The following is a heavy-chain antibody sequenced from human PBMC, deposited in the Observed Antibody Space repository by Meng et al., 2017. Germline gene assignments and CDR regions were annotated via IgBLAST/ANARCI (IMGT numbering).Heavy chain of an antibody. Sequence: SLMISCAASGFTFSSYEMNWVRQAPGKGLEWVSYISSSGSTIYYADSVKGRFTISRDNAKNSPYLQMNSLRAEDTAVYYCARDRTLYSSGWTDYYYYGMDVWGQGTTVTVSS. V-gene: IGHV3-48*03. CDR3: ARDRTLYSSGWTDYYYYGMDV. D-gene: IGHD6-19*01. CDR1: GFTFSSYE. CDR2: ISSSGSTI. J-gene: IGHJ6*02.